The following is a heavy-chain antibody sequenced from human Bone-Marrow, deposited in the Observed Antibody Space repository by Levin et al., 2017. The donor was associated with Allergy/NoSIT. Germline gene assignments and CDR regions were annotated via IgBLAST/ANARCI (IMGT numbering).Heavy chain of an antibody. J-gene: IGHJ3*02. CDR1: GFTFSSYA. V-gene: IGHV3-30*18. D-gene: IGHD6-13*01. CDR2: ISYDGSIK. Sequence: GGSLRLSCSASGFTFSSYAMHWVRQAPGKGLEWVSLISYDGSIKHYADSVEGRFTISRDHSENTLYLQMSSLRAEDTGVYYCVKGPRGSSWYAFDMWGQGTMVSVSS. CDR3: VKGPRGSSWYAFDM.